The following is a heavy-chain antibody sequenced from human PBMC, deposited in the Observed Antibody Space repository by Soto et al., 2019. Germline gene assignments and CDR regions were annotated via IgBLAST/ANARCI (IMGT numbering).Heavy chain of an antibody. V-gene: IGHV1-18*01. CDR3: ATGSPAIDY. J-gene: IGHJ4*02. CDR2: ITTDKGKT. CDR1: GYTFTSFG. Sequence: QVQLVQSGPEVKKPGASVKVSCKTSGYTFTSFGISWVRQAPGQGLEWMGWITTDKGKTNYAQKFQGRVTMTTDTSTSTAYMELRSLRSDDTAVYYCATGSPAIDYWGQGTLVTVSS. D-gene: IGHD3-10*01.